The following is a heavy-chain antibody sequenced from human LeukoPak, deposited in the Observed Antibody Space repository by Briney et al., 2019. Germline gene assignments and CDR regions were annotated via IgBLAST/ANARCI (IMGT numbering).Heavy chain of an antibody. Sequence: GGSLRLSCAASGFTFSSYGMHWVRQAPGKGLEWVAVIPYDGSNKYYADSVKGRFTISRDNSKNTLYLQMNSLRAEDTAVYYCAKGTGDILTGYQPNDYWGQGTLVTVSS. CDR3: AKGTGDILTGYQPNDY. V-gene: IGHV3-30*18. CDR1: GFTFSSYG. J-gene: IGHJ4*02. CDR2: IPYDGSNK. D-gene: IGHD3-9*01.